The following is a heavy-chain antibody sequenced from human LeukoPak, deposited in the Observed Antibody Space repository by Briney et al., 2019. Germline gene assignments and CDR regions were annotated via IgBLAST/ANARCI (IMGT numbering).Heavy chain of an antibody. CDR1: GFTFTTYW. CDR2: ISGSGGST. CDR3: AKDNGRDGYNYDAFDI. D-gene: IGHD5-24*01. Sequence: QPGGSLRLSCVGSGFTFTTYWMSWVRQAPGKGLEWVSAISGSGGSTYYADSVRGRFTISRDNSKNTLYLQMNSLRAEDTAVYYCAKDNGRDGYNYDAFDIWGQGTMVTVSS. J-gene: IGHJ3*02. V-gene: IGHV3-23*01.